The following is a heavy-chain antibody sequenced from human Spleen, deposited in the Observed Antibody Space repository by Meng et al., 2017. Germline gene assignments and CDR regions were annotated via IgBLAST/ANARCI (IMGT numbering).Heavy chain of an antibody. CDR1: GFTFSSYS. Sequence: GGSLRLSCAASGFTFSSYSMNWVRQAPGKGLEWVSFISSSSRYIYYAESVKGRFTISRDNAKNSLYLQMNSLRAEDTAVYYCAIESSSRLGNWGQGTLVTVSS. CDR2: ISSSSRYI. V-gene: IGHV3-21*06. CDR3: AIESSSRLGN. J-gene: IGHJ4*02. D-gene: IGHD6-6*01.